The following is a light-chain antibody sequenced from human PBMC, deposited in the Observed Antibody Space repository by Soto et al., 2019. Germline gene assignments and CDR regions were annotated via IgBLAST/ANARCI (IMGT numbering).Light chain of an antibody. V-gene: IGKV1-5*03. CDR1: QSINNW. CDR3: QQYSSDST. CDR2: RAT. Sequence: DIRMTQSPSTLSASVGDRVTITCRASQSINNWLAWYQQKPGKAPKILIYRATSLENGLPSRFSGRGSGTEFIFTITSLQHDDFATYYCQQYSSDSTFGQGTKVEIK. J-gene: IGKJ1*01.